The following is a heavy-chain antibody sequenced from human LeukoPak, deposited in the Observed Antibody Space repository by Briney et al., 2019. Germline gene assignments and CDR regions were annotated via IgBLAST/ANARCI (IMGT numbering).Heavy chain of an antibody. CDR3: ARGPKTYYYDSSGYFRGPDYYYGMDV. Sequence: SETLSLTCAVYGGSFSGYYWSRIRQPPGKGLEWIGEINHSGSTNYNPSLKSRVTISVDTSKNQFSLKLSSVTAADTAVYYCARGPKTYYYDSSGYFRGPDYYYGMDVWGQGTTVTVSS. CDR2: INHSGST. D-gene: IGHD3-22*01. J-gene: IGHJ6*02. CDR1: GGSFSGYY. V-gene: IGHV4-34*01.